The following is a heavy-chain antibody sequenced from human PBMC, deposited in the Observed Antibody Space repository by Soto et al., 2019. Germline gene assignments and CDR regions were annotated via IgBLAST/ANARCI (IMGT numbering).Heavy chain of an antibody. J-gene: IGHJ4*02. CDR3: TTDLVSSGY. CDR2: IKSKTDGGTA. CDR1: AFTFSSAW. D-gene: IGHD3-22*01. Sequence: GGSLRLSCAASAFTFSSAWMSWVRQAPGKGLEWVGRIKSKTDGGTADYAAPVKGRFTISRDDSKSTLYLQMNSLKTEDTAIYYCTTDLVSSGYWGRGTLVTVSS. V-gene: IGHV3-15*01.